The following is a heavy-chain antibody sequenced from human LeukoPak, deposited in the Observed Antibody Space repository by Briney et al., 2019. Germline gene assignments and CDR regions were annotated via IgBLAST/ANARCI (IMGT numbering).Heavy chain of an antibody. CDR3: ARGPPPDFDY. CDR1: GGSISNYY. CDR2: IYTSGST. Sequence: KSLETLSLTCTVSGGSISNYYWSWIRQPAGKGLEWIGRIYTSGSTDYNPSLKSRVTMSVDTSKNQFSLKLTSVTAADTAVYYCARGPPPDFDYWGQRTLVTVSS. J-gene: IGHJ4*02. V-gene: IGHV4-4*07.